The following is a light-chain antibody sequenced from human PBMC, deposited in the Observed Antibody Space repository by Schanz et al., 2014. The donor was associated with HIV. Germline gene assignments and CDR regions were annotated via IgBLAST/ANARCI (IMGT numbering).Light chain of an antibody. CDR3: QQYYATPYT. CDR2: DTF. V-gene: IGKV3-20*01. CDR1: QRIRTRS. Sequence: DIVLTQFPGTLSLSPGEAATLSCRASQRIRTRSLAWYQQRSGQPPRLLIYDTFRRATGVPDRFSGSGSGTDFTLTISGLQAEDVAVYYCQQYYATPYTFGQGTKLEI. J-gene: IGKJ2*01.